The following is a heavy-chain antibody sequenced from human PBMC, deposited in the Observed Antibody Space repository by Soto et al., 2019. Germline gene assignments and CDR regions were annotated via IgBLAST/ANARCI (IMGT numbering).Heavy chain of an antibody. CDR1: GFTFSDYY. J-gene: IGHJ6*02. V-gene: IGHV3-11*06. Sequence: QVQLVESGGGLVQPGGSLRLSCAASGFTFSDYYMSWLRQAPGKGPEWVSYISSTNTYINYADSMKGRFTISRDNAKNSLSLQMSSLRGEGTAVYYCARLVDCSNGICSYGMDVWGQGTTVSVSS. D-gene: IGHD2-8*01. CDR3: ARLVDCSNGICSYGMDV. CDR2: ISSTNTYI.